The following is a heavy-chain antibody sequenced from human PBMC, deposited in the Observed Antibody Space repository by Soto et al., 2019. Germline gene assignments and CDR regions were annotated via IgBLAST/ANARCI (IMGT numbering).Heavy chain of an antibody. CDR2: ISYDGSNK. J-gene: IGHJ4*02. V-gene: IGHV3-30*18. Sequence: PGGSLRLSCAASGFTFSSYGMHWVRQAPGKGLEWVAVISYDGSNKYYADSVKGRFTISRDNSKNTLYLQMNSLRAEDTAVYYCAKDKFGVVMLYFDYWGQGTLVNVSS. CDR1: GFTFSSYG. D-gene: IGHD3-3*01. CDR3: AKDKFGVVMLYFDY.